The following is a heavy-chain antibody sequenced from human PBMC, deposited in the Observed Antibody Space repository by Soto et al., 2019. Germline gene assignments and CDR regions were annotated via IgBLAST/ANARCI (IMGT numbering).Heavy chain of an antibody. D-gene: IGHD3-3*01. CDR3: ARDPGVLYYDFWSGYYNYVSHAFDI. CDR2: TYYRSKWYN. V-gene: IGHV6-1*01. CDR1: GDSVSSNSAA. Sequence: KQSQTLSLTCAISGDSVSSNSAAWNWIRQSPSRGLEWLGRTYYRSKWYNDYAVSVKSRITINPDTSKNQFSLQLNSVTPEDTAVYYCARDPGVLYYDFWSGYYNYVSHAFDIWGQGTMVTVSS. J-gene: IGHJ3*02.